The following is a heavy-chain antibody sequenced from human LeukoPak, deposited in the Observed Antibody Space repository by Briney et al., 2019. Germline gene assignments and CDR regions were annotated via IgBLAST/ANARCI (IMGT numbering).Heavy chain of an antibody. Sequence: PGGSLRLSCAASGFTFSNAWMSWVRQAPGKGLEWVGRIKSKTDGGTTDYAAPVKGRFTISRDDSKNTLYLQMNSLKTEDTAVYYCTTDASVSQAFDIWGQGTMVTVSS. V-gene: IGHV3-15*01. D-gene: IGHD3-22*01. CDR2: IKSKTDGGTT. CDR3: TTDASVSQAFDI. CDR1: GFTFSNAW. J-gene: IGHJ3*02.